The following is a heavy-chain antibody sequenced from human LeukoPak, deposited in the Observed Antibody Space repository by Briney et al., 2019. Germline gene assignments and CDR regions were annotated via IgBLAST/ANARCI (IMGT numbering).Heavy chain of an antibody. Sequence: SVKVSCKASGGTFISYAISWVRQAPGQGLEWMGWITPFNGNTNYAQKFQDRVTITRDRSMSTAYMELSSLRSEDTAMYYCAGAEEKTDAFDIWGQGTMVSVSS. V-gene: IGHV1-45*02. CDR3: AGAEEKTDAFDI. J-gene: IGHJ3*02. D-gene: IGHD3-16*01. CDR1: GGTFISYA. CDR2: ITPFNGNT.